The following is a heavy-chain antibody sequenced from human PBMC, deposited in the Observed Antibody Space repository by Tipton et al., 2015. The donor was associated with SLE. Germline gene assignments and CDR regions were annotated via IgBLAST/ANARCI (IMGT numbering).Heavy chain of an antibody. CDR2: VYYSGST. Sequence: TLSLTCTVSGGSIRNRRYYWGWIRQPPGTGLEWVGSVYYSGSTYYNPSLKSRVTISVDTSKNQFSLKLSSVTAADTAVYYCARRYSSSWYERGLDYWGQGTLVTVSS. V-gene: IGHV4-39*07. J-gene: IGHJ4*02. D-gene: IGHD6-13*01. CDR1: GGSIRNRRYY. CDR3: ARRYSSSWYERGLDY.